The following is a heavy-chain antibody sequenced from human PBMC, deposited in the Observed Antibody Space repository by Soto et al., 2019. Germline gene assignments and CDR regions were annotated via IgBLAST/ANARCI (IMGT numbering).Heavy chain of an antibody. V-gene: IGHV1-18*04. D-gene: IGHD4-4*01. J-gene: IGHJ5*02. CDR1: GETFTRYG. CDR2: ISAYNGNT. Sequence: WGSVQVSCKASGETFTRYGISWVGQARGQGLEWMGWISAYNGNTNYAQKLQGRVTMTTDTSTSTAYMELRSLRSDDTAVYYCARDKEGGDYSRARWFDPWGQGTLVIVSS. CDR3: ARDKEGGDYSRARWFDP.